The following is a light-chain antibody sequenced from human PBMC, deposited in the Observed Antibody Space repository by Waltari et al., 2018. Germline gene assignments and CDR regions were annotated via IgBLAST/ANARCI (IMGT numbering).Light chain of an antibody. Sequence: QSVLTQPPSVSGAPGQRVPISCNGSNSNIGAGYDVYWYRHFPGTAPKLLIYGNSNRPSGVPDRFSGSKSASSASLAITGLQVEDEADYYCQSYDSSLSVVFGGGTKLTVL. CDR1: NSNIGAGYD. CDR2: GNS. J-gene: IGLJ2*01. CDR3: QSYDSSLSVV. V-gene: IGLV1-40*01.